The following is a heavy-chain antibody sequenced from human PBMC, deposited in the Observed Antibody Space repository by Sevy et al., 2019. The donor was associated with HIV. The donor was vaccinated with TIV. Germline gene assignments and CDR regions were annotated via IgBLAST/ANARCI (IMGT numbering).Heavy chain of an antibody. Sequence: GGSLRLSCAASGFTFSSYSMNWVRQAPGKGLEWVSSISSSSYIYYADSVKGRFTISRDNAKNSLYLQMNSLRAEDTAVYYCARDQRRDIVVVVAATNWFDPWGQGTLVTVSS. CDR3: ARDQRRDIVVVVAATNWFDP. V-gene: IGHV3-21*01. J-gene: IGHJ5*02. CDR1: GFTFSSYS. D-gene: IGHD2-15*01. CDR2: ISSSSYI.